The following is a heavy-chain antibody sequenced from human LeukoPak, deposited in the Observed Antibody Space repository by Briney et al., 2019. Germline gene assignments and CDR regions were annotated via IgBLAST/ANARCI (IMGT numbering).Heavy chain of an antibody. D-gene: IGHD3-22*01. J-gene: IGHJ3*02. CDR2: INPNSGGT. CDR3: ARTRGVVVILDAFDI. CDR1: GYTFTGYY. V-gene: IGHV1-2*02. Sequence: ASVKASCKASGYTFTGYYMHWVRQAPGQGLEWMGWINPNSGGTNYAQKFQGRVTMIRDTSISTAYMELSRLRSDDTAVYYCARTRGVVVILDAFDIWGQGTMVTVSS.